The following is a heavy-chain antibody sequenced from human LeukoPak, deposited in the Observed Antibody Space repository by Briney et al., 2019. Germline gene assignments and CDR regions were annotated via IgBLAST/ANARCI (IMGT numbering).Heavy chain of an antibody. Sequence: GRSLRLSCAASGFTFSSYAMSWVRQAPGKGLEWVSVISGSGDSTYYADSVKGRFTISRDNAKNSLYLQMNSLRAEDTAVYYCARDPAAAGSFDYWGQGTLVTVSS. D-gene: IGHD6-13*01. CDR2: ISGSGDST. V-gene: IGHV3-23*01. J-gene: IGHJ4*02. CDR3: ARDPAAAGSFDY. CDR1: GFTFSSYA.